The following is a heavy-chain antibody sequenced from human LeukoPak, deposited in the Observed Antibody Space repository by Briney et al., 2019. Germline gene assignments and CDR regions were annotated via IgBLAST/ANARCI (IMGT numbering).Heavy chain of an antibody. J-gene: IGHJ4*02. D-gene: IGHD3-22*01. V-gene: IGHV3-9*01. CDR1: GFTFDDYA. CDR2: ISWNSGSI. Sequence: GGSLRLSCAASGFTFDDYAMHWVRRAPGKGLEWVSGISWNSGSIGYADSVKGRFTISRDNAKNSLYLQMNSLRAEDTALYYCAKVSDYYDSSGYFDYWGQGTLVTVSS. CDR3: AKVSDYYDSSGYFDY.